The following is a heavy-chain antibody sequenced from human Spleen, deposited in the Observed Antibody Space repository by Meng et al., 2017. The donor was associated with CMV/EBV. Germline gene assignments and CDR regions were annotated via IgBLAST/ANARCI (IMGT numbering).Heavy chain of an antibody. Sequence: GESLKISCVASGFTFDDYGMSWVRQAPGKGLEWVSGINWNGGSTGYADSVKGRFTISRDNAKNSLYLQMNSLRAEDTALYYCARDSLYGVAFYGMDVWGQGTTVTVSS. CDR1: GFTFDDYG. J-gene: IGHJ6*02. CDR2: INWNGGST. CDR3: ARDSLYGVAFYGMDV. D-gene: IGHD3-10*02. V-gene: IGHV3-20*04.